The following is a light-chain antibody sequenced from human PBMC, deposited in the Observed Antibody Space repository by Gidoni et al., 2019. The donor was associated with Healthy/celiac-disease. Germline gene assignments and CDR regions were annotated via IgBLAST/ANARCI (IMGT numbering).Light chain of an antibody. CDR2: GAS. J-gene: IGKJ4*01. Sequence: EIVLTQYPGTLSLSPGERATLSGRASESVSSSYLAWYQQKPGQAPRLLIYGASSRAPGIPARFSGSGSGTDFTLTISRLEPEDFAVHYCQQYGSSRALTFGGGTKVEIK. CDR1: ESVSSSY. CDR3: QQYGSSRALT. V-gene: IGKV3-20*01.